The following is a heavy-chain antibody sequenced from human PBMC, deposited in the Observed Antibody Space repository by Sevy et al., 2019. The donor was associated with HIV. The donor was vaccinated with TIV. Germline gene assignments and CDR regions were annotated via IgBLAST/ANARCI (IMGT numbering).Heavy chain of an antibody. CDR1: GFTFSSYW. J-gene: IGHJ3*02. D-gene: IGHD6-6*01. V-gene: IGHV3-74*01. CDR2: INSDGSNT. CDR3: ARDPIEYSSSSGLLDAFDI. Sequence: GGSLRLSCAASGFTFSSYWMHWVRQAPGKGLVWVSRINSDGSNTSYADSVKGRFTISRDNAKNTLYLQMNSLRAEDTAVYYCARDPIEYSSSSGLLDAFDIWGQGTMVTVSS.